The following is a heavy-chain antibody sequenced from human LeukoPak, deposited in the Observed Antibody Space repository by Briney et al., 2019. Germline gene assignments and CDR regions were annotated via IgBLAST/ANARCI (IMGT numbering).Heavy chain of an antibody. CDR1: GFTVSSNY. V-gene: IGHV3-21*01. CDR2: ISGSGGST. D-gene: IGHD4-17*01. CDR3: ARDATVTTPYFDY. J-gene: IGHJ4*02. Sequence: GGSLRLSCAASGFTVSSNYMTWVRQAPGKGLEWVSAISGSGGSTYYADSVKGRFTISRDNAKNSLYLQMNSLRAEDTAVYYCARDATVTTPYFDYWGQGTLVTVSS.